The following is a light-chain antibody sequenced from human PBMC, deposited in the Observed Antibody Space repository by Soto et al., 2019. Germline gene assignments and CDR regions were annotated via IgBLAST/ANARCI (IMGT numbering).Light chain of an antibody. CDR1: QSVRDN. CDR2: GAS. J-gene: IGKJ1*01. CDR3: HQRQSWPRT. V-gene: IGKV3D-15*01. Sequence: EIVMTQSPATLSVSPGERATLSCRASQSVRDNLAWYQQKPGQAPRLLIYGASTRATGIPARFSGSGSGTDFTLTISDVQPEDFAVYYCHQRQSWPRTFGQGTKVDIK.